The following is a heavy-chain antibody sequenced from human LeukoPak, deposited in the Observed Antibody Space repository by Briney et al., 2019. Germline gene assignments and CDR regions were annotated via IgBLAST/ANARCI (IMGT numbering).Heavy chain of an antibody. CDR3: AQGYSSGWFPN. Sequence: GGSLRLSCAVSGFSVSSYGMSWVRQAPGKGLEWISAINLNGDTKYYADSVKGRFTNSRDHSENTLYLHMNSLRTEDTAVYYCAQGYSSGWFPNWGQGSLVSVSS. CDR2: INLNGDTK. J-gene: IGHJ4*02. CDR1: GFSVSSYG. V-gene: IGHV3-23*01. D-gene: IGHD6-19*01.